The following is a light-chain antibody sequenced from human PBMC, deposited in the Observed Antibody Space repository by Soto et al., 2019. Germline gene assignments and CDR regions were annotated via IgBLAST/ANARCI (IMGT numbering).Light chain of an antibody. CDR1: SSNIGSNS. V-gene: IGLV1-44*01. Sequence: SVLTQPPSASETPGQRVTISCSGSSSNIGSNSVNWYKQLPGTAPKLLIHSNDQRPSGVPDRFSGSKSGTSASLAISGLQSEDEADYYCAAWDDSLHGALFGGGTKLTVL. CDR3: AAWDDSLHGAL. CDR2: SND. J-gene: IGLJ2*01.